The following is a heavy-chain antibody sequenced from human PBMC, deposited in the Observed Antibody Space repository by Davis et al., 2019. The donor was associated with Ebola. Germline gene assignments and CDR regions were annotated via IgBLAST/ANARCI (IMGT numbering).Heavy chain of an antibody. Sequence: GESLKISCAASGFTFSNYGIHWVRQSPGKWLEWVAFISYDGSDKYYADSVKGRFTVSRDNSKNTLYLQMNRLSAEDTAIYYCAKDYYDSSGRYFDLWGRGSLVTVSS. D-gene: IGHD3-22*01. J-gene: IGHJ2*01. V-gene: IGHV3-30*18. CDR1: GFTFSNYG. CDR3: AKDYYDSSGRYFDL. CDR2: ISYDGSDK.